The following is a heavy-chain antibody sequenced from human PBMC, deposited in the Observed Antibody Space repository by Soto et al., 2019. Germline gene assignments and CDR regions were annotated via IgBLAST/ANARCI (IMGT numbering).Heavy chain of an antibody. CDR3: ARHEGGTYDY. CDR1: GGSISSYY. D-gene: IGHD2-15*01. CDR2: IYYNGNT. V-gene: IGHV4-59*08. Sequence: SETLSLTCTVSGGSISSYYWSWIRQPPGKGLEWIGYIYYNGNTNYNPSLKSRVTISVDTSKNQISLELSSVTAADTAVYYCARHEGGTYDYWGQGTLVTVSS. J-gene: IGHJ4*02.